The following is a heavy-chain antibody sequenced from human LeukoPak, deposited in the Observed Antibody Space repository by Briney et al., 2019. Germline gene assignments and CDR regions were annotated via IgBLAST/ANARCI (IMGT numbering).Heavy chain of an antibody. CDR2: VCAGGATT. J-gene: IGHJ1*01. D-gene: IGHD3-10*01. V-gene: IGHV3-23*01. CDR3: ARGIQYASGSYYSDLIGTEYFHH. CDR1: GFTFSSNA. Sequence: GGSLRLSCAPSGFTFSSNAMTWVRQAPGRGRGWVSGVCAGGATTYYADSVKGRFTISRDNSKNTVSLQMNSLRAEDTAVYYCARGIQYASGSYYSDLIGTEYFHHWGQGTLVIVSS.